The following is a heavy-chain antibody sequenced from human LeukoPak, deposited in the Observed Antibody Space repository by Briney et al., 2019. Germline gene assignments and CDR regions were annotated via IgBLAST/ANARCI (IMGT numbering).Heavy chain of an antibody. CDR2: GDYSGGT. D-gene: IGHD6-19*01. Sequence: SETLSLTCTVSGDSFSSVTDYWTWIRQPPGKGLEWIASGDYSGGTYYNPSLESRVAISADMSKNQFSLKLTSVTGADTAVYYCAGERGEEYSSGWYKRNYFDNWGQGIRVTVSS. J-gene: IGHJ4*02. CDR1: GDSFSSVTDY. CDR3: AGERGEEYSSGWYKRNYFDN. V-gene: IGHV4-39*07.